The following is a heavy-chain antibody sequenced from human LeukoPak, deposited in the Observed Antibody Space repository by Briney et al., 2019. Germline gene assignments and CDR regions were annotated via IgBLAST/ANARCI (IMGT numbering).Heavy chain of an antibody. CDR2: INPNSGGT. CDR1: GYTFTGYY. CDR3: ARDLPSPAISVADDY. Sequence: GASVKVSCKASGYTFTGYYMFWLRQAPGQGLEWMGRINPNSGGTNYAQKFQGRVTMTRDTSITTAYMELSSLRSDDTAVYYCARDLPSPAISVADDYWGQGTLVTVSS. D-gene: IGHD6-19*01. V-gene: IGHV1-2*06. J-gene: IGHJ4*02.